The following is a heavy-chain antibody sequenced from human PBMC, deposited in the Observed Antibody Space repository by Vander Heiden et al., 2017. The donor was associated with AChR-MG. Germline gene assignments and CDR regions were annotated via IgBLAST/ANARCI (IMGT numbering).Heavy chain of an antibody. CDR1: SFTVSDLW. D-gene: IGHD3-16*01. J-gene: IGHJ4*02. Sequence: EVLLVESGGGLVQPGGSLRLSCPVSSFTVSDLWMNWVRQAPGKGLEWVAIIKQDGSEKHYVDSVEGRFTISRDNTKKSLYLQMNSLRAEDTAMYYCAGGGGYLIEYWGQGTLVTVSS. CDR3: AGGGGYLIEY. V-gene: IGHV3-7*03. CDR2: IKQDGSEK.